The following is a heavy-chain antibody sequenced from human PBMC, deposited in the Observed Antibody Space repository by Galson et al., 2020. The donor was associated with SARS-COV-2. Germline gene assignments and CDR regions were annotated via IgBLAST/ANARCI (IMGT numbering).Heavy chain of an antibody. D-gene: IGHD2-8*01. V-gene: IGHV4-34*01. Sequence: SETLSLTCAVYGGSFSDYSWTWVRQPPGKGLEWIGEISHSGSTNYSPPLKSRVFMSVDTSKNQFSLKLSSVTAADTAVYFCARGGSRPIMVFDYYYFYMDVWGKGTTVTVSS. CDR3: ARGGSRPIMVFDYYYFYMDV. CDR1: GGSFSDYS. CDR2: ISHSGST. J-gene: IGHJ6*03.